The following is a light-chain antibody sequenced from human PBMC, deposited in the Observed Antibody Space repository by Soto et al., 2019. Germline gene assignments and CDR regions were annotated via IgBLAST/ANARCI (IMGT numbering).Light chain of an antibody. CDR3: RQYGRSLEFA. CDR1: QSVSSNF. V-gene: IGKV3-20*01. CDR2: GAS. Sequence: SVLTQSPDPLSGSPGETASPSCRAYQSVSSNFLAWYQEKPGQGPRLLIYGASTRATCIPDRFSGSGSGTDFTLTISRLDPEDFAVYYCRQYGRSLEFAVGGGTKGDIK. J-gene: IGKJ4*01.